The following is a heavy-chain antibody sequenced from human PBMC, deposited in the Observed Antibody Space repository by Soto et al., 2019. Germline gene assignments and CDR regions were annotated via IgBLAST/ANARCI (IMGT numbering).Heavy chain of an antibody. CDR3: AKDRVGGGYNLGVDY. J-gene: IGHJ4*02. CDR2: ISYDGSNK. D-gene: IGHD5-12*01. V-gene: IGHV3-30*18. CDR1: GFTFSSYG. Sequence: QVQLVESGGGVVQPGRSLRLSCAASGFTFSSYGMHWVRQAPGKGLEWVAVISYDGSNKYYADSVKGRFTISRDNSKNPLYLEMDSLRAEDTAVYYCAKDRVGGGYNLGVDYWGQGTLVTVSS.